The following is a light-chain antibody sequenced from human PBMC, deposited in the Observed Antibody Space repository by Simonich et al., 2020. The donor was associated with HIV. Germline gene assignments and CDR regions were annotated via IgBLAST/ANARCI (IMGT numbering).Light chain of an antibody. CDR3: QQYYITPHT. CDR1: HSVLYSSNNQNY. V-gene: IGKV4-1*01. J-gene: IGKJ1*01. Sequence: EIVMTQSPDSLAVSLGERATINRTSTHSVLYSSNNQNYLAWYQQKPGQPPKLLIYWASTRESGVPDRFSGSGSGTDFTLTINRLQAEDVAVYYCQQYYITPHTFGQGTKVEIK. CDR2: WAS.